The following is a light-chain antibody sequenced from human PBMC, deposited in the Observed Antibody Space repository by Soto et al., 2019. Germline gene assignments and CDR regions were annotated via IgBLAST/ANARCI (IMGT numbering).Light chain of an antibody. J-gene: IGLJ1*01. CDR3: ATWEDSLNGFYV. Sequence: QSVLTQPPSASGTPGQGVTISCSGSTSNIGSNYVYWYQQLPGTAPKLLIYRNNQRPSGVPDRFSGSKSGTSASLAISGLLSDDEADYFCATWEDSLNGFYVFGTGTKLTVL. V-gene: IGLV1-47*01. CDR2: RNN. CDR1: TSNIGSNY.